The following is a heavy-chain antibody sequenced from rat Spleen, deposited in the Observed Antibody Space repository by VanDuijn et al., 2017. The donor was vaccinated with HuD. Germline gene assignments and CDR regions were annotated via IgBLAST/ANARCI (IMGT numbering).Heavy chain of an antibody. CDR1: GFTFSDYY. Sequence: EVQLVESGGGLVQPGRSLKLSCAASGFTFSDYYMAWVRQAPTKGLEWVASISYDGSRTYYRDSVKGRFTISRDNAKSTLYLQMDSLRSEDTATYYCATGSSFAYWGQGTLVTVSS. J-gene: IGHJ3*01. CDR2: ISYDGSRT. CDR3: ATGSSFAY. V-gene: IGHV5-20*01.